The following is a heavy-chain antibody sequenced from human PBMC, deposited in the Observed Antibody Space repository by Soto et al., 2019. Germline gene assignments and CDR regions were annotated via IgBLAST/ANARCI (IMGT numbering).Heavy chain of an antibody. CDR1: GYTFTTYG. CDR3: ARERPLDDSPLADAFDV. CDR2: ISGHNGKT. D-gene: IGHD3-3*01. J-gene: IGHJ3*01. V-gene: IGHV1-18*01. Sequence: QVHLVQSGAEVKKPGASVKVSCNSSGYTFTTYGVAWVRQVPGQGLEWMGWISGHNGKTFYAQSFPDRVTMTTDTSTSTAYMELRSLRSDDTAVYFCARERPLDDSPLADAFDVWGQGTRVTVSS.